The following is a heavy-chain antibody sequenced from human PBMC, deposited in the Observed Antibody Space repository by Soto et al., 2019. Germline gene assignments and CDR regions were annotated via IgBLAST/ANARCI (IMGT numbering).Heavy chain of an antibody. CDR1: GFTFSSYG. V-gene: IGHV3-30*18. CDR3: AKDRWRGYSSSWIPTGFDY. J-gene: IGHJ4*02. Sequence: QVQLVESGGGVVQPGRSLRLSCAASGFTFSSYGMHWVRQAPGKGLEWVAVISYDGSNKYYADSVKGRFTISRDNSKNTLYLQMNSLRAEDTAVYYCAKDRWRGYSSSWIPTGFDYWGQGTLVTVSS. D-gene: IGHD6-13*01. CDR2: ISYDGSNK.